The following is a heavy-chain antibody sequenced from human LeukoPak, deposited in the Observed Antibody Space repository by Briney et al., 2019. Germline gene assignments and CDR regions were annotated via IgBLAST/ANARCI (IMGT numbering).Heavy chain of an antibody. CDR1: GFTFSRYW. CDR2: IKQDGSEK. D-gene: IGHD4-17*01. CDR3: ARAWEAVAGNYGVVDY. Sequence: GGSLRLSCAASGFTFSRYWMNWVRQAPGKGLEWVANIKQDGSEKYYVDSVKGRFTISRDNAKNSLYLQMNSLRSQDTAVYYCARAWEAVAGNYGVVDYWGQGTLVTVSS. J-gene: IGHJ4*02. V-gene: IGHV3-7*03.